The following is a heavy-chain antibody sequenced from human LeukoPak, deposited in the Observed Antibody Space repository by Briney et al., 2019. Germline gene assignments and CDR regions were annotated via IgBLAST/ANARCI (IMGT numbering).Heavy chain of an antibody. CDR2: IIPIFGTA. CDR3: ARESGEVGATKLFDY. Sequence: SVKVSCKASGGTFSSYAISWVRQAPGQGLEWMGGIIPIFGTANYAQKFQGRVMITADESTSTAYMELSSLRSEDTAVYYCARESGEVGATKLFDYWGQGTLVTVSS. V-gene: IGHV1-69*13. CDR1: GGTFSSYA. D-gene: IGHD1-26*01. J-gene: IGHJ4*02.